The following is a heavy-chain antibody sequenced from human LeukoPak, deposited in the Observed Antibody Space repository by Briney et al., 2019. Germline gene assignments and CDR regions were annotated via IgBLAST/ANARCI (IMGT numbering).Heavy chain of an antibody. J-gene: IGHJ4*02. CDR3: ARGPVYHYGSGSYSD. CDR1: GGSISSSAYY. D-gene: IGHD3-10*01. Sequence: SETLSLTCTVSGGSISSSAYYWGWIRQPPGKGLEWIGTIYYSGSTYYNPSLKSRVTISVDTSKNQFSLKLSSVTATDTAVYYCARGPVYHYGSGSYSDWGQGTLVTVSS. V-gene: IGHV4-39*01. CDR2: IYYSGST.